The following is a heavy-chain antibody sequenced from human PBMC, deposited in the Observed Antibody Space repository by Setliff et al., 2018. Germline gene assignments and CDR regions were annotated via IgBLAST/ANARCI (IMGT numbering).Heavy chain of an antibody. Sequence: PSETLSLTCAVYGGSFSTYYWIWIRQPPGKGLEWIGEINHSGSTNYNPSPKSRVTISVDTSKNQFSLKLGSVTAADTALYYCARGGGYGSGGSFHNAPFDYWGQGMLVTVSS. CDR2: INHSGST. D-gene: IGHD3-10*01. CDR1: GGSFSTYY. J-gene: IGHJ4*02. CDR3: ARGGGYGSGGSFHNAPFDY. V-gene: IGHV4-34*01.